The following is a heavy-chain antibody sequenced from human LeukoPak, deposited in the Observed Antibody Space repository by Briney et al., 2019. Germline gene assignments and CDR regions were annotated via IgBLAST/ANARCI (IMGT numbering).Heavy chain of an antibody. Sequence: GGSLRHSCAASGFTFSHDPMLWVRQAPGKGLEWVSGIRGGGDNTVYADSVKGRFTISRDNSKNTLYLQMNGLRADDTAVYYCPEDRSVLSVSYYDFDQWGQGTLVTVSS. CDR3: PEDRSVLSVSYYDFDQ. J-gene: IGHJ4*02. CDR1: GFTFSHDP. CDR2: IRGGGDNT. D-gene: IGHD3-10*01. V-gene: IGHV3-23*01.